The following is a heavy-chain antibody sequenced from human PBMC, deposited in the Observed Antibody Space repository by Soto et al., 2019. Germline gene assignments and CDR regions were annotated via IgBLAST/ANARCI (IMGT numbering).Heavy chain of an antibody. J-gene: IGHJ4*02. CDR2: IASKTGGGAT. Sequence: EVQLVESGGGLVKPGGSLGLSCAASGFTFSNAWMNWVRQAPGKGLELVGRIASKTGGGATDYAAPVGGRFTISRDDSKNTLYLQMSSLKTEDTAMYYCTTRAYGAPGLWGQGTLVTVSS. D-gene: IGHD4-17*01. V-gene: IGHV3-15*07. CDR3: TTRAYGAPGL. CDR1: GFTFSNAW.